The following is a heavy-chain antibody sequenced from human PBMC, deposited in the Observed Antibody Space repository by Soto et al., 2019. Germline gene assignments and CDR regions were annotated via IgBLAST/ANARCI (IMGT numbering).Heavy chain of an antibody. CDR1: GFAIRNNA. CDR2: ISFEGSHT. Sequence: QVQLVESGGGVVQPGRSLTLSCEASGFAIRNNAIHWVRQAPGKGLEWVAVISFEGSHTYYADSVKGRFTVSRDNSKNTVSLQMDRLTSEDSSLYYCVRAAGIAAAGSSQGVLWGQGTRVTVSS. V-gene: IGHV3-30-3*01. J-gene: IGHJ4*02. CDR3: VRAAGIAAAGSSQGVL. D-gene: IGHD6-13*01.